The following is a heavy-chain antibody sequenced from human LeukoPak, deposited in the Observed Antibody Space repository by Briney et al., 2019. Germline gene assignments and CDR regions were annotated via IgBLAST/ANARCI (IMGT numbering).Heavy chain of an antibody. CDR3: ARDPGDYYDSSLFLWADAFDI. CDR2: ISSSSSTI. J-gene: IGHJ3*02. D-gene: IGHD3-22*01. CDR1: GFTFSNAW. Sequence: GGSLRLSCAASGFTFSNAWMSWVRQAPGKGLEWVSYISSSSSTIYYADSVKGRFTISRDNAKNSLYLQMNSLRAEDTAVYYCARDPGDYYDSSLFLWADAFDIWGQGTMVTVSS. V-gene: IGHV3-48*01.